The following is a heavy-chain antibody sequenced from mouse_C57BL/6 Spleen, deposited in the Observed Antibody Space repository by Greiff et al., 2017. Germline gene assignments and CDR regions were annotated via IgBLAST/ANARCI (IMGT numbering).Heavy chain of an antibody. CDR2: IDPETGGT. J-gene: IGHJ2*01. D-gene: IGHD1-1*01. V-gene: IGHV1-15*01. CDR3: TNYGSSYGNFDY. Sequence: VHLVESGAELVRPGASVTLSCKASGYTFTDYEMHWVKQTPVHGLEWIGAIDPETGGTAYNQKFKGKAILTADKSSSTAYMELRSLTSEDSAVYYCTNYGSSYGNFDYWGQGTTLTVSS. CDR1: GYTFTDYE.